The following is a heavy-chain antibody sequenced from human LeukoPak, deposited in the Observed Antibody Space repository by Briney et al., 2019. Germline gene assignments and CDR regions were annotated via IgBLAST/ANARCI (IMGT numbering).Heavy chain of an antibody. Sequence: GGSLRLSCAASGFTFSSYAMHWVRQAPGKGLEWVAVISYDGSNKYYADSVKGRFTISRDNSKNTLYLQMNSLRAEDAAVYYCARDRVVVVVAATFYYWGQGTLVTASS. CDR1: GFTFSSYA. CDR3: ARDRVVVVVAATFYY. V-gene: IGHV3-30-3*01. CDR2: ISYDGSNK. D-gene: IGHD2-15*01. J-gene: IGHJ4*02.